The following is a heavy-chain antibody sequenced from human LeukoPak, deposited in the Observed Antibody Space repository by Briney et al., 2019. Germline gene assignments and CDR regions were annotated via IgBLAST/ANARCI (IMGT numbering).Heavy chain of an antibody. J-gene: IGHJ4*02. CDR2: IGSGSSPI. D-gene: IGHD3-22*01. CDR1: GFTFSSYI. Sequence: GGSLRLSCAASGFTFSSYIMKWVRQVPGKGLAWVSSIGSGSSPIYYADSVKGRFTMSRDNAKNSLYLQMNSLRDEDAAVYYCARASPSGYDYWGQGTLVTVSS. V-gene: IGHV3-48*02. CDR3: ARASPSGYDY.